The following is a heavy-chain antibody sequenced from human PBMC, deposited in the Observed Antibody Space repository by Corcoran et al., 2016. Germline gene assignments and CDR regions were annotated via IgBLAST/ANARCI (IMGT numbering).Heavy chain of an antibody. CDR2: IYYSGST. Sequence: QLQMPESGPGLVKPSQTLSLTCTVSGGSISPYSCSGMPQPAGKGLEWIGRIYYSGSTNYNLSLKSRVTMSVDTSKNQFSLKLTPVTAADTAVYYCARDTMGGLGPVYWGRGTLVTVSS. D-gene: IGHD1-26*01. CDR3: ARDTMGGLGPVY. CDR1: GGSISPYS. V-gene: IGHV4-4*07. J-gene: IGHJ4*02.